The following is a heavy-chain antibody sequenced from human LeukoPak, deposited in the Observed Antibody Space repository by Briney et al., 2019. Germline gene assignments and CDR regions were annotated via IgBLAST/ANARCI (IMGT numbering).Heavy chain of an antibody. CDR3: VRESLVVFPYWFDP. CDR2: IYSSGST. D-gene: IGHD2-2*01. J-gene: IGHJ5*02. V-gene: IGHV4-4*07. Sequence: KPSETLSLTCTVSGGSISTYYWRWIRQPAGEGLGWIGRIYSSGSTNYNPSLESRVTMSVDTSQNQFSLKLSSVTAADTAVYYCVRESLVVFPYWFDPWGQGTLVTVSS. CDR1: GGSISTYY.